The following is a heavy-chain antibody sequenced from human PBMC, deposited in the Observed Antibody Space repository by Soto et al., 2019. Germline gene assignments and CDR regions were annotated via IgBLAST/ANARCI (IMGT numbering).Heavy chain of an antibody. CDR3: LEADY. Sequence: SETLSLTCTVSGGSISSSSYYWGWIRQPPGKGLEWIGSIYYSGSTYYNPSLKSRVTIPVDTSKNQFSLKTEDTAVYYCTTDPILEADYWGQGTLVTVSS. CDR2: IYYSGST. CDR1: GGSISSSSYY. J-gene: IGHJ4*02. V-gene: IGHV4-39*07. D-gene: IGHD1-1*01.